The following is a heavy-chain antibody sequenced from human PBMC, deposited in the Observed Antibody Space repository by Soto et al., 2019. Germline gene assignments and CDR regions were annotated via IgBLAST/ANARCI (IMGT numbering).Heavy chain of an antibody. CDR2: ISPDNGNT. CDR1: GYTFTIYG. Sequence: ASVKVSCKASGYTFTIYGINWVRQAPGQGLEWMGWISPDNGNTNYAQKLQGRDTMTTDTSTSTAYMELRSLRSDDTAVYYCARALGYSGYAGMDVWGQGTTVTVSS. J-gene: IGHJ6*02. D-gene: IGHD5-12*01. V-gene: IGHV1-18*01. CDR3: ARALGYSGYAGMDV.